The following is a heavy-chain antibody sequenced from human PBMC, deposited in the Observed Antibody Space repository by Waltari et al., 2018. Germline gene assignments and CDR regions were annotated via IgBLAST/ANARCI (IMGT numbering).Heavy chain of an antibody. D-gene: IGHD3-22*01. CDR2: ISNSGSTI. J-gene: IGHJ4*02. V-gene: IGHV3-48*03. CDR3: AREKYYYDRAGLDY. CDR1: GFTFSSYE. Sequence: EVQLVESGGGLVQPGGSLRLSCAASGFTFSSYEMNWVRQAPGKGLGGVGQISNSGSTIYYTGAVKGRFSSSRDDAKNSLYLQMNSLRAEDTAVYYCAREKYYYDRAGLDYWGQGTLVTVSS.